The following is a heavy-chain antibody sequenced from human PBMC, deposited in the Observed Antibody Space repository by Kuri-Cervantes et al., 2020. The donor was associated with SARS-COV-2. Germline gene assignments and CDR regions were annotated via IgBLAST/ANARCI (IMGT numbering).Heavy chain of an antibody. V-gene: IGHV4-4*07. CDR3: ARSPRLGYCSGGSCDWGSYYGMDV. CDR1: GGSISSYY. Sequence: SETLSLTCTVSGGSISSYYWSWIRQPAGKGLEWIGRIYTSGSTNYNPSLKSRVTMSVDTSKNQFSLKLSSVTAADTAVYYCARSPRLGYCSGGSCDWGSYYGMDVWGQGTTVTVFS. D-gene: IGHD2-15*01. CDR2: IYTSGST. J-gene: IGHJ6*02.